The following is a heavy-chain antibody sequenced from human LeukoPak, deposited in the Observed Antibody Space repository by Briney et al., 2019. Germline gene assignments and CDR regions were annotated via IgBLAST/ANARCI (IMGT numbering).Heavy chain of an antibody. D-gene: IGHD1-26*01. CDR2: INHSGST. CDR1: GGSFSGYY. Sequence: SETLSLTCAVYGGSFSGYYWSWIRQPPGKGLEWIGEINHSGSTNYNPSLKSRVTISVDTSKNQFSLKLSSVTAADTAVYYCASSPWESPTCALYRHYYYGMDVWGQGTTVTVSS. J-gene: IGHJ6*02. V-gene: IGHV4-34*01. CDR3: ASSPWESPTCALYRHYYYGMDV.